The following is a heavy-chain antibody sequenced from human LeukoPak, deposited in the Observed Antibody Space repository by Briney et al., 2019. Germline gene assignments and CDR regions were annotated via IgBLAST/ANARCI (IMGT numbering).Heavy chain of an antibody. V-gene: IGHV4-61*01. CDR1: GGSVSSGSYY. CDR2: IYYSGST. J-gene: IGHJ4*02. CDR3: ARDRGSGWYGGVDY. Sequence: SETLSLTCTVSGGSVSSGSYYWSWIRQPPGKGLEWIGYIYYSGSTNYNPSLKSRVTISVDTSKNQFSLKLSSVTAADTAVYYCARDRGSGWYGGVDYWGQGTLVTVSS. D-gene: IGHD6-19*01.